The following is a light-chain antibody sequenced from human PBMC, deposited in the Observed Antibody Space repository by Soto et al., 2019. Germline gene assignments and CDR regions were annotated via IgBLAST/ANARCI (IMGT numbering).Light chain of an antibody. J-gene: IGKJ2*01. CDR3: QQFINSPYMYT. CDR2: GAS. V-gene: IGKV3-20*01. CDR1: QDVGTNY. Sequence: EIVLTQSPGTLSLSPGEGATLSCRSSQDVGTNYLAWYQQKPGQAPRLLIFGASSRASGVPGRFSGSGSGTDLTLTISRLEPEDSAVYYCQQFINSPYMYTFGQGTKLEI.